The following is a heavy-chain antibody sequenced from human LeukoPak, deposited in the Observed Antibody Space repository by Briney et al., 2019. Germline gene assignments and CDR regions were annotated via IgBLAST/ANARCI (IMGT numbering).Heavy chain of an antibody. CDR3: ATFGGVDY. CDR2: IKQDGSEK. CDR1: GITLSTYW. Sequence: PGGSLRLSCAASGITLSTYWMSWVRQAPGKGLEWVANIKQDGSEKNYVDSVKGRFTVSRDNAKNSLYLQVNSLRAEDTAVYYCATFGGVDYWGQGTLVTVSS. J-gene: IGHJ4*02. V-gene: IGHV3-7*02. D-gene: IGHD3-16*01.